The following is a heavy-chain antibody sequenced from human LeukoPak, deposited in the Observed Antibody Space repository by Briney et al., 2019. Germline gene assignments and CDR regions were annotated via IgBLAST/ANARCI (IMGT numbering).Heavy chain of an antibody. D-gene: IGHD1-26*01. J-gene: IGHJ4*02. CDR3: ARGGRTSSDFDY. CDR2: IYYSGST. V-gene: IGHV4-59*01. Sequence: SETLSLTCTVSGGSISSYYWSWFRQPPGKGLEWIGYIYYSGSTNYNPSLKSQVTISVDTSKNQFSLKLSSVTAADTAVYYCARGGRTSSDFDYWGQGTLVTVSS. CDR1: GGSISSYY.